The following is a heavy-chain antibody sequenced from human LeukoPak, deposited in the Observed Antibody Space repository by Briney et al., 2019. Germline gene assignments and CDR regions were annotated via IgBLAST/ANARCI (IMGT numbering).Heavy chain of an antibody. CDR1: GFSFSSYA. D-gene: IGHD1-26*01. Sequence: PGGSLRLSCAASGFSFSSYAMYWVRQAPGKGLEWVAVISYDGSDKNYADSVKGQFTISRDNSKNTLYLQMNSLRVEDTALYYCAEALLSGSSYFDYWGQGTLVTVSS. CDR2: ISYDGSDK. V-gene: IGHV3-30-3*02. J-gene: IGHJ4*02. CDR3: AEALLSGSSYFDY.